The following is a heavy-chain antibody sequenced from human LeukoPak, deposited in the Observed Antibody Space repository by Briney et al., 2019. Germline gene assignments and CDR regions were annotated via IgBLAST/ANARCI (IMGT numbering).Heavy chain of an antibody. CDR1: GGSISSYY. CDR2: IYYSGSA. J-gene: IGHJ4*02. Sequence: PSETLSLTRTVSGGSISSYYWSWIRQPPGKGLEWIGYIYYSGSANYHPSLKSRVTISVDTSKNRFSLRLSSVTAADTAVYYCARVTGYMVEDYFDYWGQGTLVTVSS. V-gene: IGHV4-59*01. CDR3: ARVTGYMVEDYFDY. D-gene: IGHD6-13*01.